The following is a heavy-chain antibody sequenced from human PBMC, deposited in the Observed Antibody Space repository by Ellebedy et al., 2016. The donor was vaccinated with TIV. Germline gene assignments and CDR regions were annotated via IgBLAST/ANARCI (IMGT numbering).Heavy chain of an antibody. CDR2: ITGIGTST. J-gene: IGHJ3*02. CDR1: GFTFSNYA. D-gene: IGHD3-16*01. CDR3: AKPMGPGGRFDAFDI. Sequence: GESLKISXAASGFTFSNYAMSWVRQAPGKGLEWVSAITGIGTSTYYADSMKGRFTISRDNSKNTLSLQMNSLRADDTAIYYCAKPMGPGGRFDAFDIWGQGTLVTVSS. V-gene: IGHV3-23*01.